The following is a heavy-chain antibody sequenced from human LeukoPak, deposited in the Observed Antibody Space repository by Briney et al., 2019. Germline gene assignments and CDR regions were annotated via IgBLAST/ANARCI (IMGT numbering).Heavy chain of an antibody. Sequence: ETSETLSLTCAVSGGSIGSYFWSWIRQPPGKGLEWIGYISYTVTSNYNPSLKSRVTISVDTSKNQFSLKLSSVTAADTAVYYCARDLLPATVVHAFGIWGQGTMVTVSP. CDR3: ARDLLPATVVHAFGI. J-gene: IGHJ3*02. D-gene: IGHD2-15*01. CDR1: GGSIGSYF. V-gene: IGHV4-59*12. CDR2: ISYTVTS.